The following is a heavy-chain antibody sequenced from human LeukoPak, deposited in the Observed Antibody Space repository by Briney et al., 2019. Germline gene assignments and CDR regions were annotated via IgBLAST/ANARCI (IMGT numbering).Heavy chain of an antibody. CDR3: ARDREGYYDILTGYYGVGAFDI. V-gene: IGHV1-2*02. CDR1: GYTLTGYY. D-gene: IGHD3-9*01. Sequence: GASVKVSCKASGYTLTGYYMHWVRQAPGQGVEGMGWINPNRGGTNYAQKFQGRVTMTRDTSISTAYMELTRLRSDDTAVYYCARDREGYYDILTGYYGVGAFDIWGQGTMVTVSS. J-gene: IGHJ3*02. CDR2: INPNRGGT.